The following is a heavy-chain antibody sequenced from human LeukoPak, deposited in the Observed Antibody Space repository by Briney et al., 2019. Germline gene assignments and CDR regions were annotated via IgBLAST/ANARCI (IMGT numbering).Heavy chain of an antibody. CDR3: AREFCIVVVTAIHPIYYYYFYMDV. CDR1: GDSISGYY. CDR2: IYTSGST. D-gene: IGHD2-21*02. J-gene: IGHJ6*03. Sequence: SETLSLTCTVSGDSISGYYWSWIRQPAGKGLEWIGRIYTSGSTNYNPSLKSRVTMSVDTSKNQFSLKLSSVTAADTAVYYCAREFCIVVVTAIHPIYYYYFYMDVWGTGTTVTISS. V-gene: IGHV4-4*07.